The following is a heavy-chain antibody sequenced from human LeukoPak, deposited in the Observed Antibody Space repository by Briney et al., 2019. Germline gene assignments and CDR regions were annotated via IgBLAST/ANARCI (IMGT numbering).Heavy chain of an antibody. Sequence: SETLSLTCAVYGGSFSGYYWSWIRQPPGKGLEWIGEINHSGSTNYNPSLKSRVTISVDTSKNQFSLKLSSVTAADTAVYYCARGGGLLWFGGPPYYFDYWGQGTLVTVSS. CDR1: GGSFSGYY. CDR3: ARGGGLLWFGGPPYYFDY. CDR2: INHSGST. V-gene: IGHV4-34*01. D-gene: IGHD3-10*01. J-gene: IGHJ4*02.